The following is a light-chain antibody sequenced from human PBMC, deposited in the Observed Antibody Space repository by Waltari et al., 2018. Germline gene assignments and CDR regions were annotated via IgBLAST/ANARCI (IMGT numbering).Light chain of an antibody. CDR2: DVT. J-gene: IGLJ3*02. CDR1: NGDIGRSNY. Sequence: QSALTQPASVSGSPGQSITISCTGSNGDIGRSNYVSWYQHHGGKAPKLIIYDVTKRPSGVSTRFSGSKSGNTASLIISGLQPEDEADYYCTSYTNSRTLVFGGGTKVTVL. V-gene: IGLV2-14*03. CDR3: TSYTNSRTLV.